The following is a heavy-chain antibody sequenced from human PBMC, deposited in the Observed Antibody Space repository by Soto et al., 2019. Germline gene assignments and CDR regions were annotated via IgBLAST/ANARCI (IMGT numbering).Heavy chain of an antibody. CDR3: ARKEGPPMVRGVIVGYYYGMDA. D-gene: IGHD3-10*01. Sequence: ASVKVSCKASGYTFTSYGISWVRQAPGQGLEWMGWISAYNGNTNYAQKLQGRVTMTTDTSTSTAYMELRSLRSDDTAVYYCARKEGPPMVRGVIVGYYYGMDAWGQGTTVTASS. CDR2: ISAYNGNT. V-gene: IGHV1-18*01. CDR1: GYTFTSYG. J-gene: IGHJ6*01.